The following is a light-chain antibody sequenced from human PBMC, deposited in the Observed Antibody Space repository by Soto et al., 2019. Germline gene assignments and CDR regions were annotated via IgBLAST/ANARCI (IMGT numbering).Light chain of an antibody. CDR2: KAS. CDR3: QQSSSYPT. CDR1: ESISIW. Sequence: DIQMTQSPSTLSASVGDRVTVTCRASESISIWLAWYQQKPGKAPKLLIYKASSLDSGVPSRFSGSGSGTEFTLTISSLQPDDFATYYCQQSSSYPTFGGGTKVEIK. V-gene: IGKV1-5*03. J-gene: IGKJ4*01.